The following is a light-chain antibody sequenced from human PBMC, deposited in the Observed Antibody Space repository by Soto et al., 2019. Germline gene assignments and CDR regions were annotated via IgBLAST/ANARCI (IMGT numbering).Light chain of an antibody. V-gene: IGLV1-47*01. CDR1: SSNIGRNY. CDR3: AAWDDSLSAWV. CDR2: RNN. Sequence: QSVLTQAPSASGTPGQRVTISCSGSSSNIGRNYVYWYQQFPGTAPKLLIYRNNQRPSGVPDRFSGSKSSTSASLAISGLRSEDEADYYCAAWDDSLSAWVFGGGTKVTVL. J-gene: IGLJ3*02.